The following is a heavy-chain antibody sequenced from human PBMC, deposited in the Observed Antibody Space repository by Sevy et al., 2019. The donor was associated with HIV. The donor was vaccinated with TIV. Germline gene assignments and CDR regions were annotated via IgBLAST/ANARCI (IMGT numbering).Heavy chain of an antibody. CDR2: IYYTGST. D-gene: IGHD5-12*01. J-gene: IGHJ5*02. CDR3: ARAPPVRSGDDSLNWFDP. CDR1: GGSISAYY. V-gene: IGHV4-59*01. Sequence: SETLSLTCTVFGGSISAYYWSWIRQPPGKGLEYIGYIYYTGSTNYNPSLKSRVTISVDTSKNQFSLWLTSVTAADTAIYYCARAPPVRSGDDSLNWFDPWGQGTLVTVSS.